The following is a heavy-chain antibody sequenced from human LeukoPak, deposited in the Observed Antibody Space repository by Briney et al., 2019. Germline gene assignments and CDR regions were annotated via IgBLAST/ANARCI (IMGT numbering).Heavy chain of an antibody. CDR1: GYRFTSYW. CDR2: IYPGDSDT. V-gene: IGHV5-51*01. J-gene: IGHJ4*02. CDR3: ARRITIFGVVTHFDY. D-gene: IGHD3-3*01. Sequence: GESLKISCKGSGYRFTSYWIGWVRQMPGKGLEWMGIIYPGDSDTRYSPSFQGQVTISADKSISTAYLQWSSLKASDTAMYYCARRITIFGVVTHFDYWGQGTLVTVSS.